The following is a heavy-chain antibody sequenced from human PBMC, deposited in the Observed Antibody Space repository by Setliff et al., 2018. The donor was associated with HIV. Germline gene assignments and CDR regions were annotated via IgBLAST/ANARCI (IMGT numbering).Heavy chain of an antibody. CDR2: ISYTGIT. J-gene: IGHJ4*02. D-gene: IGHD2-21*02. CDR1: GGSISRGSYS. V-gene: IGHV4-39*01. CDR3: ARWYYCVSGACYRADY. Sequence: SETLSLTCTVSGGSISRGSYSWGWIRQPPGKGLEWIGSISYTGITNYNPSLKSRVTISVDTSQNQFSLKLTSVTAADTAVYYCARWYYCVSGACYRADYWGQGTMVTVSS.